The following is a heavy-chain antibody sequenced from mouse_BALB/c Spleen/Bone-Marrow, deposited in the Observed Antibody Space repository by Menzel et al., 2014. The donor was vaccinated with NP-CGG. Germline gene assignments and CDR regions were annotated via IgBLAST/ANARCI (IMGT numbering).Heavy chain of an antibody. Sequence: EVQLVESGGGLVQPGDSLRLSCATSGFTFSGFYMEWVRQPPGKRLEWIAASRNKAKHYTTEYSASVKGRFIVSRDTSQRILYLQMHALRDEDTAIYYCARDVGYGNYFVYWGRGTLVTVSA. V-gene: IGHV7-1*02. CDR1: GFTFSGFY. D-gene: IGHD2-10*02. CDR2: SRNKAKHYTT. J-gene: IGHJ3*01. CDR3: ARDVGYGNYFVY.